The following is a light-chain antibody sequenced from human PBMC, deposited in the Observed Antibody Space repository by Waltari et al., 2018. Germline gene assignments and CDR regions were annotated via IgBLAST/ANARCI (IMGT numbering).Light chain of an antibody. J-gene: IGLJ2*01. CDR3: ASYTSSRTRI. CDR2: DVS. V-gene: IGLV2-14*03. Sequence: QSALTQPASVSGSPGPSITIPCTGSWSDVGGYNYVTWYQQHPAKAPKLMIYDVSSRPSWVSNRFSGSKSGNTASLTISGLQADDEADYYCASYTSSRTRIFGGGTKLTVL. CDR1: WSDVGGYNY.